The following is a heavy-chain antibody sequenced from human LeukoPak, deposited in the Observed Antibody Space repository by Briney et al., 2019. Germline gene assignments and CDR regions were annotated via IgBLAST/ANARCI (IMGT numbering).Heavy chain of an antibody. CDR1: GYTFTGYY. Sequence: ASVKVSCKASGYTFTGYYMHWVRQAPGQGLEWMGWINPNSGGTNYAQKFQGRVTMTRDTSISTAYMELSRLRSDDTAVYYCARAESRLLWFGELDDAFDIWGQGTMVTVSS. CDR2: INPNSGGT. D-gene: IGHD3-10*01. V-gene: IGHV1-2*02. J-gene: IGHJ3*02. CDR3: ARAESRLLWFGELDDAFDI.